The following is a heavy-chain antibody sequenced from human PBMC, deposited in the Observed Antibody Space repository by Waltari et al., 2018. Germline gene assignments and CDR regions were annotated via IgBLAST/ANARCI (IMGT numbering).Heavy chain of an antibody. D-gene: IGHD3-9*01. CDR3: ARQSRSSDWYDY. CDR2: IYPGDSET. J-gene: IGHJ4*02. CDR1: GSKFSSYW. Sequence: EVQLVQSGVEVKKPGESLKISCLGSGSKFSSYWIAWVRQVPGKGLEWVGIIYPGDSETRYSPSFQGQVTMSVDKSATTAYLQWTNMKASDTAMYYCARQSRSSDWYDYWGQGTLITVSS. V-gene: IGHV5-51*01.